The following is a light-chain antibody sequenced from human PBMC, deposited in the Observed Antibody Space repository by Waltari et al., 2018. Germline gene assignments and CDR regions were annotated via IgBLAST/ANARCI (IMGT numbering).Light chain of an antibody. CDR3: QQYSNWPLT. CDR1: QSVSSS. CDR2: GAS. Sequence: EIVLTQSPATLSLSPGERATLSCRASQSVSSSLAWYQQKPGQAPRLLIYGASSRATGIPDRFSGSGSGTDFTLTISSLEPEDFAVYYCQQYSNWPLTFGG. V-gene: IGKV3-15*01. J-gene: IGKJ4*01.